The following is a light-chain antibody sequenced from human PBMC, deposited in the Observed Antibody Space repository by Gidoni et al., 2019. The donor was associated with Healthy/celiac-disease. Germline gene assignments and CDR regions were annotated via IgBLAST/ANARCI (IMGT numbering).Light chain of an antibody. V-gene: IGKV3-11*01. CDR3: QQRSNWWT. J-gene: IGKJ1*01. CDR1: QSASSY. Sequence: ETLLTQSPATLSLSPGERATLSCRASQSASSYLAWYQQKPGQAPRLPIYDAANRATGIPARFSGSGSGTDFTLTISSLEPEDFAVYYCQQRSNWWTFGQGTKVEIK. CDR2: DAA.